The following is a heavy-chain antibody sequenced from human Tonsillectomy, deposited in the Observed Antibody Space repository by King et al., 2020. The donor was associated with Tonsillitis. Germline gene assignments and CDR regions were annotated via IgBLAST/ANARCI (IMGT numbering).Heavy chain of an antibody. Sequence: QLQESGPGLVKPSETLSLTCTVSGGSISGYYWSWIRQPPGKGLEWIGYIYYSGSTNYNPSLKSRVTISVDTSKTQFSLKLRSVTAADTAVFYCARGRGISPWGGSGISHFDYWGQGTLVTVSS. CDR1: GGSISGYY. D-gene: IGHD3-10*01. CDR2: IYYSGST. J-gene: IGHJ4*02. CDR3: ARGRGISPWGGSGISHFDY. V-gene: IGHV4-59*01.